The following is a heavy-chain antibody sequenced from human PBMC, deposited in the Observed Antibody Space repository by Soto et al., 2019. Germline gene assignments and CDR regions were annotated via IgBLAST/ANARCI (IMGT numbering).Heavy chain of an antibody. V-gene: IGHV1-69*13. CDR2: IIPIFGTA. D-gene: IGHD6-6*01. CDR1: GGTFSSYA. Sequence: ASVKVSCKASGGTFSSYAISWVRQAPGQGLEWMGGIIPIFGTANHAQKFQGRVTITADESTSTAYMELSSLRSEDTAVYYCARRDSSSNYYYYGMDVWGRGTTVTVSS. CDR3: ARRDSSSNYYYYGMDV. J-gene: IGHJ6*02.